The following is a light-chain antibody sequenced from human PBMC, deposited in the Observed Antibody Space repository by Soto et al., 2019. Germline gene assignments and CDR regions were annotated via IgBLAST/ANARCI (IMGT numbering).Light chain of an antibody. J-gene: IGKJ5*01. CDR1: QSVSNF. Sequence: EIFLTQSPGTLSLSPGGRSTLSCSASQSVSNFLVWYQQRPGQAPRLLIYDASHRAAGIPARFSGSGFGTDFTLTISSLEPEDAAVYYCQQRSNWPPITFGQGTRLEIK. V-gene: IGKV3-11*01. CDR2: DAS. CDR3: QQRSNWPPIT.